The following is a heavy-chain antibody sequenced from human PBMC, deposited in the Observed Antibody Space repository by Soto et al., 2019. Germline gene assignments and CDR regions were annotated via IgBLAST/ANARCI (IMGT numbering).Heavy chain of an antibody. CDR1: GFTFTRYS. CDR2: ISSTTNYI. CDR3: ARESEDLTSNFDY. V-gene: IGHV3-21*06. Sequence: GGSLRLSCAASGFTFTRYSMNWVRQAPGKGLEWVSSISSTTNYIYYGDSMKGRFTISRDNAKNSLYLELNSLRAEDTAVYYCARESEDLTSNFDYWGQGTLVTVSS. J-gene: IGHJ4*02.